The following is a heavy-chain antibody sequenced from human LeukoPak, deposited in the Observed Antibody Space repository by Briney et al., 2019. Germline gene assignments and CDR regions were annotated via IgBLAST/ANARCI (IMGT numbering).Heavy chain of an antibody. V-gene: IGHV3-30*03. Sequence: PGGSLRLSCAASGFTFSSYGMHWVRQAPGKGLEWVAVISYDGSNKYYADSMKGRFTISRDNSKNTLYLQMNSLSAEDTAVYFCARETYFYDTDYYYVKYFDSWGQGTLVTVSS. D-gene: IGHD3-22*01. CDR2: ISYDGSNK. CDR1: GFTFSSYG. CDR3: ARETYFYDTDYYYVKYFDS. J-gene: IGHJ4*02.